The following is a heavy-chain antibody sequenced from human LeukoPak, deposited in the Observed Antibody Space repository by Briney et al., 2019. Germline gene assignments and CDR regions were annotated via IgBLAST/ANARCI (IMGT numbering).Heavy chain of an antibody. CDR2: ISSSGRFI. CDR3: VRETHTMGPSFDY. CDR1: GFTFSSYA. D-gene: IGHD5-24*01. Sequence: PGGSLRLSCAASGFTFSSYAMHWVRQAPGKGLEWVSSISSSGRFIYYADSLKGRFTISRDNDEESVHLQMVSLRAENTAVYYCVRETHTMGPSFDYWGQGTLVTVSS. J-gene: IGHJ4*02. V-gene: IGHV3-21*01.